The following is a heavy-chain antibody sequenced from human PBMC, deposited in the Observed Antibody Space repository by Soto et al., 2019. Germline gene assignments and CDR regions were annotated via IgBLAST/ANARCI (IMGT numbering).Heavy chain of an antibody. D-gene: IGHD5-12*01. CDR1: GFSLNTGGMW. Sequence: XGPTLVNPSQTLTLTCTFSGFSLNTGGMWLSWFRQPTGKALEWLAVVRWDDEKHFSTSLRNRITVSKDASGDQVVLTMANMDPADSGTYYCVRTHGGYTAYYGMDVWGPGTTVTVSS. CDR3: VRTHGGYTAYYGMDV. V-gene: IGHV2-70*13. J-gene: IGHJ6*02. CDR2: VRWDDEK.